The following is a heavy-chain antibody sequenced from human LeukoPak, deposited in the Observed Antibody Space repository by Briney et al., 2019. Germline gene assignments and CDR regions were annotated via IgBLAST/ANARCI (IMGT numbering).Heavy chain of an antibody. J-gene: IGHJ5*02. CDR2: IYTTGST. Sequence: SETLSLTCTVSGGSIGTYYCSWIRQPAGKGLEWIGRIYTTGSTNYNPSLKSRVTMSVDTSKNQFSLKLTSVTAADTAVYYCATDDNSLPGHNWFDPWGQGTLVTVSS. D-gene: IGHD5-24*01. V-gene: IGHV4-4*07. CDR1: GGSIGTYY. CDR3: ATDDNSLPGHNWFDP.